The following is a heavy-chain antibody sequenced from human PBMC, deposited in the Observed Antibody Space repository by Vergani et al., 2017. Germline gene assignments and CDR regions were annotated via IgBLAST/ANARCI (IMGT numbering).Heavy chain of an antibody. Sequence: EVQLVESGGGLVQPGGSLRLSCAASGFTFSSYWMHWVRQAPGKGLVWVSRINSDGSSTSYADSVKGRFTISRDNAKNSLYLQMNSLRAEDTAVYYCARDPASYWYFDLWGRGTLVTVSS. CDR2: INSDGSST. V-gene: IGHV3-74*01. CDR3: ARDPASYWYFDL. CDR1: GFTFSSYW. J-gene: IGHJ2*01.